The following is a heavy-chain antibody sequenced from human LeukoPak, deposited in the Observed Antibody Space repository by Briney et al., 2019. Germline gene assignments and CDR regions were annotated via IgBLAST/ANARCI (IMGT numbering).Heavy chain of an antibody. Sequence: PGGSLRLSCAASGFTFSSYYLSWVRQAPGKGLEWVANIKQDGSEKYYVDSVKGRFIISRDNAKNSLYLQMNSLRVEDTAVYYCARDFDRLIRKIGRESLYYYYYYMDVWGKGTTVTVSS. V-gene: IGHV3-7*01. CDR2: IKQDGSEK. CDR1: GFTFSSYY. D-gene: IGHD3-9*01. J-gene: IGHJ6*03. CDR3: ARDFDRLIRKIGRESLYYYYYYMDV.